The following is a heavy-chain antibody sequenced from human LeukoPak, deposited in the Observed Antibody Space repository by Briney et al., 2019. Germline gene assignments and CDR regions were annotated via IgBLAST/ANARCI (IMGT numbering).Heavy chain of an antibody. CDR1: GFTFSSYG. CDR3: TKDAPGGIDH. Sequence: GGSLRLSCAASGFTFSSYGMHWVRQTPGKGLEWVAVLWSDGSNKYYADSVKGRFTISRDNSKNTLYLQMSSLRTEDTAVYYCTKDAPGGIDHWGQGTLVTVSS. J-gene: IGHJ4*02. D-gene: IGHD3-16*01. CDR2: LWSDGSNK. V-gene: IGHV3-30*02.